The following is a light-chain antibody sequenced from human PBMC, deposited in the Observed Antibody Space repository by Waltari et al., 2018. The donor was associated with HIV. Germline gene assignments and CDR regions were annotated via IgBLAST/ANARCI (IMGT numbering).Light chain of an antibody. V-gene: IGKV4-1*01. CDR2: WAS. CDR1: QSVLYNSNNKNY. CDR3: QQYYDTPWT. Sequence: DIVMPQSPDSLAVSLGERATINCKSSQSVLYNSNNKNYLAWYQQKPGQPPKLLIYWASTRESGVPDRFSGSGSGTDFTLTISSLQTEDVAVYYCQQYYDTPWTFGQGTKVEIK. J-gene: IGKJ1*01.